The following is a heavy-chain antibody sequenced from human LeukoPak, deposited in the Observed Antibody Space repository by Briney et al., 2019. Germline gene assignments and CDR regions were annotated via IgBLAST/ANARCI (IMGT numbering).Heavy chain of an antibody. Sequence: SGGSLRLSCVVSGFAVSNNYLSWVRQAPGKGLEWVSVINNVGATYYADSVRGRFTISRDNSKNTLLLQMSSLRAEDTAVYYCAREWANWGQGTLVTVSS. J-gene: IGHJ4*02. D-gene: IGHD1-26*01. CDR1: GFAVSNNY. CDR2: INNVGAT. CDR3: AREWAN. V-gene: IGHV3-53*01.